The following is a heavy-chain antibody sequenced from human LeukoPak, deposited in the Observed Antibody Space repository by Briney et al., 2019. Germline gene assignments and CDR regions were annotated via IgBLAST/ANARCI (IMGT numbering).Heavy chain of an antibody. D-gene: IGHD6-19*01. CDR2: ISSSGSTI. CDR3: ARDLGWPYYFDY. V-gene: IGHV3-48*03. J-gene: IGHJ4*02. CDR1: GFTFSSYE. Sequence: GGSLRLSCAASGFTFSSYEMNWVRQAPGKGLEWVSYISSSGSTIYYADSVKGRFTISRDNAKNSLYLQMNSLRAEDTAVYYCARDLGWPYYFDYWGQGTLVTVSS.